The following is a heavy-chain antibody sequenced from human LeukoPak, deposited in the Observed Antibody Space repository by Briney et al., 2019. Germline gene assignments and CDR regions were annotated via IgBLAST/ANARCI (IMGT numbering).Heavy chain of an antibody. CDR3: ARTSGYTYFGY. CDR2: IYNSGGI. J-gene: IGHJ4*02. Sequence: PSETLSLTCTVSGGSISSNYWSWIRQPPGKGLEWIGYIYNSGGINYNPSLKSRVAISADTSKNQFSLKLNSVTAADTAVYYCARTSGYTYFGYWGQGTLVTVSS. D-gene: IGHD5-12*01. CDR1: GGSISSNY. V-gene: IGHV4-59*01.